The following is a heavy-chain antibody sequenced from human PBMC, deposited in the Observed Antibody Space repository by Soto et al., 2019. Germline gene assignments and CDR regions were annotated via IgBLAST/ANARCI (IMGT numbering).Heavy chain of an antibody. V-gene: IGHV3-64*01. CDR2: ISSNGVGT. CDR1: GFTLSGYA. CDR3: ARRARPDFYYGMDV. J-gene: IGHJ6*02. D-gene: IGHD6-6*01. Sequence: GGSLRLSCAASGFTLSGYAMDWVRQAPGKGLEYVSGISSNGVGTYYANSVQGRFTISRDNSKNTVYLQMGSLGPEDMAVYYCARRARPDFYYGMDVWGQGTTVTVSS.